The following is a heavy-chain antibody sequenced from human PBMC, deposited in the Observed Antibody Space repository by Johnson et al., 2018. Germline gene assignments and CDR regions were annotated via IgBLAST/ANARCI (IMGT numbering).Heavy chain of an antibody. V-gene: IGHV3-23*04. Sequence: VQLVESGGGLVQPGGSLRLSCAASGFTFSSHAMSWVRQAPGKGLEWVSTISGSGSRTFYADSVKGRFTISRDNPKNTLDLQMNSLRAEDTAVYYCAKAKQRYYYYGMDVWGQGTTVTVSS. CDR3: AKAKQRYYYYGMDV. CDR2: ISGSGSRT. D-gene: IGHD1/OR15-1a*01. J-gene: IGHJ6*02. CDR1: GFTFSSHA.